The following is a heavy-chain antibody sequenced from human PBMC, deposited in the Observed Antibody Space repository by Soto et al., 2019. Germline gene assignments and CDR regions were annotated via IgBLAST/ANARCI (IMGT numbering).Heavy chain of an antibody. J-gene: IGHJ6*02. CDR2: IRSKANSYAT. V-gene: IGHV3-73*01. Sequence: EVQLVESGGGLVQPGGSLKLSCAASGFTFSGSAMHWVRQASGKGLEWVGRIRSKANSYATAYAASVKGRFTISRDDSKNTAYLQMNSLKTEDTAVYYCTTKVGYYYGMDVWGQGTTVTVSS. D-gene: IGHD3-3*01. CDR1: GFTFSGSA. CDR3: TTKVGYYYGMDV.